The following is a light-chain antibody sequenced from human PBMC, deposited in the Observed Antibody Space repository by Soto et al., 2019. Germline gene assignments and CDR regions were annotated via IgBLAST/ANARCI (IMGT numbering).Light chain of an antibody. CDR2: GVS. Sequence: EIVLTQSPGTLFSSPGERATLSCRASQAVTNGYFAWYQQKSGQAPRLLIYGVSNRATGIPDRFSGSGSGTDFTLTITRLEPEDFAVYYCQRYGNSPAFGQGTKVEVK. CDR3: QRYGNSPA. V-gene: IGKV3-20*01. CDR1: QAVTNGY. J-gene: IGKJ1*01.